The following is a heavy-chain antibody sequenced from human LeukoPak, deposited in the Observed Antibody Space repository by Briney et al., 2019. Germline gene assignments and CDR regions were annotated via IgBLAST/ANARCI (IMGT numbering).Heavy chain of an antibody. V-gene: IGHV1-69*05. D-gene: IGHD3-3*01. CDR2: IIPIFGTA. CDR3: ARDRDFWSGYPTGPLDY. CDR1: GGTFSSYA. Sequence: SVKVSCKASGGTFSSYAISWVRQAPGQGLEWMGRIIPIFGTANYAQKFQGRVTITTDESASTAYMELRSLRSDDTAVYYCARDRDFWSGYPTGPLDYWGQGTLVTVSS. J-gene: IGHJ4*02.